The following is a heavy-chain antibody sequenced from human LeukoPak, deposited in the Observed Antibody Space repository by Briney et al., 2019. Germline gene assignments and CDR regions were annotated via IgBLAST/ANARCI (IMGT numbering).Heavy chain of an antibody. CDR3: AKDRCSNGIGCFYYYMDV. V-gene: IGHV3-30*18. J-gene: IGHJ6*03. CDR1: GFTFGDYV. D-gene: IGHD2-8*01. Sequence: PGGSLRLSCTASGFTFGDYVMSWVRQVPGKGLEWVALIAHDGSNKYYADSVKGRFSISRDSSKNTLYLQMNSLRAEDTAVYYCAKDRCSNGIGCFYYYMDVWGKGTTVTISS. CDR2: IAHDGSNK.